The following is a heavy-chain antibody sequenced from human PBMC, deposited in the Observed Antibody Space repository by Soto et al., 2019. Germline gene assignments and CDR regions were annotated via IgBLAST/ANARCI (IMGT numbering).Heavy chain of an antibody. J-gene: IGHJ4*02. CDR3: ARSPSGTGDFDY. CDR1: GFTFSDYY. V-gene: IGHV3-11*06. CDR2: ISSSSSYT. Sequence: SLRLSCAASGFTFSDYYMSWIRQAPGKGLEWVSYISSSSSYTNYADSVKGRFTISRDNAKNSLYLQMNSLRAEDTAVYYCARSPSGTGDFDYWGQGTLVTVSS. D-gene: IGHD3-10*01.